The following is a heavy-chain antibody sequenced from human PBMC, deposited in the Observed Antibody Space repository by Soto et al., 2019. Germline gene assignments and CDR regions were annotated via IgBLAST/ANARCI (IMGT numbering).Heavy chain of an antibody. CDR2: INPSGGST. D-gene: IGHD3-10*01. Sequence: QVQLVQSGAEVKKPGASVKVSCKASGYTFTSYYMHWVRQAPGQGLEWMGIINPSGGSTSYAQKFQCRVTMTRDTSTSTVYMELSSLRSEDTAVYYCARDGVLLWFGELSGSLDYWGQGTLVTVSS. V-gene: IGHV1-46*01. CDR1: GYTFTSYY. J-gene: IGHJ4*02. CDR3: ARDGVLLWFGELSGSLDY.